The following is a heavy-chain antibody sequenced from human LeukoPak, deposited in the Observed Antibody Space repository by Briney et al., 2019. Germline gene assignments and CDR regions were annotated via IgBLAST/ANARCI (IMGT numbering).Heavy chain of an antibody. Sequence: SETLSLTCAVYGGSFSGYYWSWIRQPPGKGLEWIGEINHSGNTNYNPSLKSRVTISVDTSKNQFSLKLSSVTAADTAVYYCARAQRAAGAVAGTVIDYWGQGTLVTVSS. J-gene: IGHJ4*02. V-gene: IGHV4-34*01. CDR3: ARAQRAAGAVAGTVIDY. CDR1: GGSFSGYY. D-gene: IGHD6-19*01. CDR2: INHSGNT.